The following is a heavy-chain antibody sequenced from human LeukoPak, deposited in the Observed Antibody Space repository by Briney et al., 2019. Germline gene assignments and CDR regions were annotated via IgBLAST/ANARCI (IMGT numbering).Heavy chain of an antibody. CDR3: SKMDPIIGANYFDY. CDR2: ISGSGGST. V-gene: IGHV3-23*01. CDR1: GFTFSTYA. D-gene: IGHD1-26*01. Sequence: GGSLRLSCAASGFTFSTYATTWVRQAPGKGLEWVSVISGSGGSTYYADSVKGRFTISRDNSKNTLYLQMNSLRAEDTAVYYCSKMDPIIGANYFDYLGQGTLVTVPS. J-gene: IGHJ4*01.